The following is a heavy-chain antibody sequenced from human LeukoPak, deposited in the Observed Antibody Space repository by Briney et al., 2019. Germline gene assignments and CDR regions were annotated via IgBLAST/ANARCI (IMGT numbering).Heavy chain of an antibody. CDR1: GGTFSSYA. V-gene: IGHV1-8*03. J-gene: IGHJ6*03. CDR2: MNPNSGNT. Sequence: ASVKVSCKASGGTFSSYAISWVRQAPGQGLEWMGWMNPNSGNTGYAQKFQDRVTITRNTSIITAYMELSSLRSEDTAVYYCASSPQLHDFWSGGYYYYYMDVWGKGTTVTVSS. D-gene: IGHD3-3*01. CDR3: ASSPQLHDFWSGGYYYYYMDV.